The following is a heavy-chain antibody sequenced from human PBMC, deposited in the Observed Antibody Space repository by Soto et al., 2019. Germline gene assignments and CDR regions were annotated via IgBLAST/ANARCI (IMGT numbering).Heavy chain of an antibody. CDR3: ASGGNWFDP. Sequence: PSETLSLTCNVSGGSIINYYCTWIRHSPEKGLEWIGYMYYNGNINYNPSLKSRVTVSIDTSKNQFSLTLKSVSAADTAVYYCASGGNWFDPWGQGVPVTVS. CDR2: MYYNGNI. CDR1: GGSIINYY. D-gene: IGHD3-16*01. V-gene: IGHV4-59*01. J-gene: IGHJ5*02.